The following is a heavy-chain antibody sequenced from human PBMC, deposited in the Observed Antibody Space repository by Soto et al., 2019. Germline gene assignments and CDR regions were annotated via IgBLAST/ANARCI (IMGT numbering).Heavy chain of an antibody. V-gene: IGHV4-31*03. D-gene: IGHD2-2*02. CDR2: VSSSGNS. CDR1: GGSISTATHY. Sequence: LSLTCTVSGGSISTATHYWNWILQHPVKGLEWLGYVSSSGNSYYSPSLKSRVFMSVDTSKILFSLKLSSVTAADTGIYSGVGRPTSIYEYCNSWAQGTQVTV. J-gene: IGHJ4*02. CDR3: VGRPTSIYEYCNS.